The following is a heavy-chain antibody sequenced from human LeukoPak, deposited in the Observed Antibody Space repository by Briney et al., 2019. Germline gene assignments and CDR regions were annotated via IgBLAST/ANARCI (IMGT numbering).Heavy chain of an antibody. J-gene: IGHJ4*02. CDR2: MSFDESSK. Sequence: PGRSLRLSCAASGFTFRSYAMHWVRQAPGKGLEWVALMSFDESSKDYADSVKGRFTISRDNSNDTLFLQMSSLRADDTAVYYCARGAVAGIGFNDYWGQGTLVTVSS. D-gene: IGHD6-19*01. CDR3: ARGAVAGIGFNDY. CDR1: GFTFRSYA. V-gene: IGHV3-30*04.